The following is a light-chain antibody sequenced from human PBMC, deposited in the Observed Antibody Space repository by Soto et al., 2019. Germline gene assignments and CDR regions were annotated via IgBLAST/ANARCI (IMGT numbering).Light chain of an antibody. CDR3: QQTYPAPWT. Sequence: DIQMTQSPSSLSASVGDRVTITCRASQSITTYLNWSQQRPGKAPELLIYSASTLQSGVPSRFSGSGSGTDFNLTISSLQPEDFATYYCQQTYPAPWTFGQGTKVEIK. J-gene: IGKJ1*01. CDR2: SAS. V-gene: IGKV1-39*01. CDR1: QSITTY.